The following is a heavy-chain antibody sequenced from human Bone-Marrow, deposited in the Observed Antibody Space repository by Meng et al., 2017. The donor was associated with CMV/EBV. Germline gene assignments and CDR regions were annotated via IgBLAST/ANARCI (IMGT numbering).Heavy chain of an antibody. J-gene: IGHJ4*02. CDR1: GGTFTSHT. Sequence: SVKVSCKAYGGTFTSHTIVWLRQAPGQGPEYMGRITPIVGPANYAQKFQGRFTITADKSSSTIYLELINLRFEDTAVYYCARYISPFSLDYWGQGTLVTVSS. V-gene: IGHV1-69*08. CDR3: ARYISPFSLDY. CDR2: ITPIVGPA. D-gene: IGHD2/OR15-2a*01.